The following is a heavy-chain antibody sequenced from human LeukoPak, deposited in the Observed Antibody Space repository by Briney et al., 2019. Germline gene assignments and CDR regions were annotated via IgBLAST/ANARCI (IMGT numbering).Heavy chain of an antibody. CDR2: ISGSGGSI. V-gene: IGHV3-23*01. D-gene: IGHD3-16*02. CDR3: AKVLGELSSLDY. CDR1: GFTFSSYA. J-gene: IGHJ4*02. Sequence: GGSLRLSCAASGFTFSSYAMSWVRQAPGKGLEWVSAISGSGGSIYYADSVKGRFTISRDNSKNTLYLQMNSLRAEDTAVYYCAKVLGELSSLDYWGQGTLVTVSS.